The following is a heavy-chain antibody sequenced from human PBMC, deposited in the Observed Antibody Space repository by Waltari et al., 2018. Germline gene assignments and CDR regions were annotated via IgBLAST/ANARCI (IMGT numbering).Heavy chain of an antibody. D-gene: IGHD6-13*01. J-gene: IGHJ4*02. V-gene: IGHV4-34*02. Sequence: QVHLQQWGAGLLKPSETLSLTCAVSGGSFSGYFWSWFRQPPGKGLEWLEEINHSGYTNYNPSLKSRVTISVDTSKNQFSLKLSSVTAADTAVYYCAREGRAAAGTDYWSQGTLVTVSS. CDR2: INHSGYT. CDR3: AREGRAAAGTDY. CDR1: GGSFSGYF.